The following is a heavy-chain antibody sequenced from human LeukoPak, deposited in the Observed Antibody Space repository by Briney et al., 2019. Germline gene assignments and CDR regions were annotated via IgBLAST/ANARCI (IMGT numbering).Heavy chain of an antibody. Sequence: SETLSLTCAVSGYSISSGYYWGWIRQPPGKGLEWMGSIYHSGSTYYNPSLKSRVTISVDTSKTQFSLKLGSVTAADTAVYYCARVWFGEYSFDYWGQGTLVTVSS. V-gene: IGHV4-38-2*01. CDR3: ARVWFGEYSFDY. J-gene: IGHJ4*02. CDR1: GYSISSGYY. CDR2: IYHSGST. D-gene: IGHD3-10*01.